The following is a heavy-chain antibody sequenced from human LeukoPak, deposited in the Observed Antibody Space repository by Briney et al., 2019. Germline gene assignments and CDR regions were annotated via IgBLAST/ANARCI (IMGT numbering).Heavy chain of an antibody. CDR2: IVGGGSST. CDR1: GFTFSSYA. J-gene: IGHJ3*01. CDR3: AKDPPRSRAIVDAFDV. D-gene: IGHD3-22*01. V-gene: IGHV3-23*03. Sequence: GGSLRLSCAASGFTFSSYAMIWVRQAPGKGLEWVSVIVGGGSSTDYADSVKGRLTISRDNSKNALYLQMNSLRVEDTAVYYCAKDPPRSRAIVDAFDVWGQGTMVTVSS.